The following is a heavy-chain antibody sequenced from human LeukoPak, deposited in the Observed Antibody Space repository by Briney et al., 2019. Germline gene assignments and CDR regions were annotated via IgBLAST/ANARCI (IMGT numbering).Heavy chain of an antibody. D-gene: IGHD4-17*01. CDR2: ISVYTGKT. CDR3: AKDRGWQYADYDTVAVEH. J-gene: IGHJ4*02. CDR1: GYTFTNYG. V-gene: IGHV1-18*01. Sequence: ASVRVSCKASGYTFTNYGISWVRQAPGQGLEWMGWISVYTGKTYYAQKFQARVTMTTDTSTTTAYMELRSLRSDDTAVNYCAKDRGWQYADYDTVAVEHWGQGTLVTVSS.